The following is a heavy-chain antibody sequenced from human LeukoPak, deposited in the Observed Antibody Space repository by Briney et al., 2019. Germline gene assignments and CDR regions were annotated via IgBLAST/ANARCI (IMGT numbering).Heavy chain of an antibody. D-gene: IGHD4-11*01. CDR3: AKDLGSIQYHDY. Sequence: QPGRSLRLSCAASGFTFSSYGKHWVRQAPGKGLEWVAVILNDGNNKYYADSVKGRFTISRDNSKNTLYLQMNSLRAEDTAVYYCAKDLGSIQYHDYWGQGTLVTVSS. V-gene: IGHV3-30*18. CDR1: GFTFSSYG. CDR2: ILNDGNNK. J-gene: IGHJ4*02.